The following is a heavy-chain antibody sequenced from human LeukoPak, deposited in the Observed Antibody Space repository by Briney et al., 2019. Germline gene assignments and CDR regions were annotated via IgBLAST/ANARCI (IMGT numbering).Heavy chain of an antibody. J-gene: IGHJ4*02. CDR1: GFTFSSYA. V-gene: IGHV3-30*04. Sequence: GGSLRLSCAASGFTFSSYAIHWVRQAPGKGLEWVAVISYDGSNKNYADSVKGRFTISRDNSKNTLYLQMNSLRAEDTAMYYCARDAGAGWELLGRNDYWGQGTLVTVSS. D-gene: IGHD1-26*01. CDR2: ISYDGSNK. CDR3: ARDAGAGWELLGRNDY.